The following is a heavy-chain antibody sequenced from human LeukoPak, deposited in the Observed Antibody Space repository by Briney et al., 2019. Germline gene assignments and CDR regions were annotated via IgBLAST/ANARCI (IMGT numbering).Heavy chain of an antibody. CDR2: INPNRGGT. J-gene: IGHJ5*02. V-gene: IGHV1-2*02. CDR1: GYTFTGYY. Sequence: ASVKVSCKASGYTFTGYYMHWVRQAPGQGLEWMGWINPNRGGTNYAQKFQGRVTMTRDTSISTAYMELSRLRSDDTAVYYCARDTGAARLWFDPWGQGTLVTVSS. D-gene: IGHD6-6*01. CDR3: ARDTGAARLWFDP.